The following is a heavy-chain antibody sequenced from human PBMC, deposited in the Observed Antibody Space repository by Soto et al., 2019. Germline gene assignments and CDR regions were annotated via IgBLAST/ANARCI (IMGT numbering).Heavy chain of an antibody. CDR3: ARDKRDLRFLEWSYYFDY. D-gene: IGHD3-3*01. V-gene: IGHV3-30-3*01. Sequence: QVQLVESGGGVVQPGRSLRLSCAASGFTFSSYAMHWVRQAPGKGLEWVAVISYDGSNKYYADSVKGRFTISRDNSKNKLYLKMNSLRAEDTAVYYCARDKRDLRFLEWSYYFDYWGQGTLVTVSS. J-gene: IGHJ4*02. CDR2: ISYDGSNK. CDR1: GFTFSSYA.